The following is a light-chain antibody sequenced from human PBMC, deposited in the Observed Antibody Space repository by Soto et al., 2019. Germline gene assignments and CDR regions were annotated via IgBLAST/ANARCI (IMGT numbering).Light chain of an antibody. V-gene: IGKV3-20*01. CDR1: QSVSSSY. CDR3: QQYGSSPIT. Sequence: EIVLTQSPGTLSLSPGERATLSCRASQSVSSSYLAWYQQKPGQAPRLLIYDTSTRATGIPDRFSGSGSGTDFTLTISRLEPEDFAVYYCQQYGSSPITFGQGTRLEIK. CDR2: DTS. J-gene: IGKJ5*01.